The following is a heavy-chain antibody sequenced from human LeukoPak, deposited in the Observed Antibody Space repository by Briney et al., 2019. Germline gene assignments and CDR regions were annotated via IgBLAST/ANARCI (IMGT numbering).Heavy chain of an antibody. V-gene: IGHV3-66*01. CDR1: GFTVTDFY. Sequence: GGSLRLSCAASGFTVTDFYISWVRQAPGKGLEWVSVIYDGGSAYYADFVKGRFTISRDNSKNTVHLQMNSLRAEDTAMSYCARDSGRDGVDYWGQGTLVTVSS. D-gene: IGHD2-21*02. CDR3: ARDSGRDGVDY. CDR2: IYDGGSA. J-gene: IGHJ4*02.